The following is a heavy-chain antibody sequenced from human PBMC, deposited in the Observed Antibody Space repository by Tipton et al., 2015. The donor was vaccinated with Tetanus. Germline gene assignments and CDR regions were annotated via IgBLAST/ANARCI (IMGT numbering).Heavy chain of an antibody. CDR3: ARDQGEDRVVLLNWFDP. D-gene: IGHD3-10*01. Sequence: LRLSCTVSGGSISSGGFFWNWLRQSPGKGLEWIGYVYYSGDTYYNPSFKSRITISVDTSKNQFSLDLYSVTAADTAVYYCARDQGEDRVVLLNWFDPWGQGTLVTVSS. V-gene: IGHV4-31*02. J-gene: IGHJ5*02. CDR1: GGSISSGGFF. CDR2: VYYSGDT.